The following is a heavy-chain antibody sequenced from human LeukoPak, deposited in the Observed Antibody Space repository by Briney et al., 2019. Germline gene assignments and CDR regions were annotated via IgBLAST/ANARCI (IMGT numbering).Heavy chain of an antibody. V-gene: IGHV4-38-2*02. CDR2: IYQSGST. CDR1: GYSISSGYY. CDR3: ARVKSEIDYYYYYMDV. Sequence: PSETLSLTCTLSGYSISSGYYWAWIRQPPGKGLEWIGSIYQSGSTYYNPSLRSRVTISVDTSKNHFSLKVRSVIGAETAVYYCARVKSEIDYYYYYMDVWGKGTTVTVSS. J-gene: IGHJ6*03.